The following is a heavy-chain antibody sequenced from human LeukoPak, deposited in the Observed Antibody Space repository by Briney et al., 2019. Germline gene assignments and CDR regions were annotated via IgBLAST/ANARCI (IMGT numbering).Heavy chain of an antibody. Sequence: GESLKISCKGSGYSFTSYWIGWVRQMPGKGLEWVGIIYPGDSDTRYSPPFQGQVTISADKSISTAYLQWNSLKASDTAMYYCARQQSMVFDYWGQGTLVTVSS. CDR1: GYSFTSYW. V-gene: IGHV5-51*01. J-gene: IGHJ4*02. CDR3: ARQQSMVFDY. CDR2: IYPGDSDT. D-gene: IGHD3-10*01.